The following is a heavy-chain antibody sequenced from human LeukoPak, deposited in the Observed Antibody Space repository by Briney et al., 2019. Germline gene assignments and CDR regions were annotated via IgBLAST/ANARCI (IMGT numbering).Heavy chain of an antibody. CDR2: ISGSGGST. V-gene: IGHV3-23*01. D-gene: IGHD6-19*01. CDR3: AKPPVYSSGLPGDY. Sequence: GGSLRLSCAASGFTFSSYAMSWVRQAPGKGLEWVSAISGSGGSTYYADSVKGRFTISRDNSKNTMYLQMNSLRAEATAVYYCAKPPVYSSGLPGDYWGQGTLVTVSS. J-gene: IGHJ4*02. CDR1: GFTFSSYA.